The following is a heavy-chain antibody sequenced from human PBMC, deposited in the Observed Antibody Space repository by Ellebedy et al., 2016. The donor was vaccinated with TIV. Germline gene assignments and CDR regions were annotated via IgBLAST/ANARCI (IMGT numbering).Heavy chain of an antibody. Sequence: GESLKISCVASGFTFSNYGLHWVRRTPGKGLEWVGVLAFDGSITYYRDSVKGPFTISRYNTKNTMYLQVSSLGPEDTAVYYCAKEPQMRAGPWYFDRWGRGTLVTVSS. CDR2: LAFDGSIT. V-gene: IGHV3-30*18. J-gene: IGHJ2*01. CDR1: GFTFSNYG. CDR3: AKEPQMRAGPWYFDR.